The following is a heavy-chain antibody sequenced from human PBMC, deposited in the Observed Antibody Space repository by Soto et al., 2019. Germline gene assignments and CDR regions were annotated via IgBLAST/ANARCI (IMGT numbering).Heavy chain of an antibody. CDR3: ARGFCSGGSCYSYFDAFDI. Sequence: EVQLVESGGGLVQPGGSLRLSCAASGFTFSSYWMSWVRQAPGKGLEWVANIKQDGSEKYYVDSVKGRFTISRDNAKNSLYLQMNGLRAEDTAVYYCARGFCSGGSCYSYFDAFDIWGQGTMVTVSS. V-gene: IGHV3-7*01. D-gene: IGHD2-15*01. J-gene: IGHJ3*02. CDR2: IKQDGSEK. CDR1: GFTFSSYW.